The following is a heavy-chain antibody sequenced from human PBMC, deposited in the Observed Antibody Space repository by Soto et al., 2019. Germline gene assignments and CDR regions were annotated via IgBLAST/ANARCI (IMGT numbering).Heavy chain of an antibody. J-gene: IGHJ5*02. Sequence: QLQLQESGTGLVKPSETLSLTCTVSGGSISSVTYYWAWVRQPPGKGLEWIGSLFYSGTTYYSPSLQRRVSTSGDTSKHPFSLNPRSGTPADTAVFYLARKRVVVLRPPISWFGPWGQGTPVTVPS. CDR2: LFYSGTT. D-gene: IGHD2-21*01. V-gene: IGHV4-39*02. CDR3: ARKRVVVLRPPISWFGP. CDR1: GGSISSVTYY.